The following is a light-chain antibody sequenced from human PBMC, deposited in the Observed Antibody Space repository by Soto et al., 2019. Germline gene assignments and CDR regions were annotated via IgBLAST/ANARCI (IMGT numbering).Light chain of an antibody. V-gene: IGKV1-5*03. J-gene: IGKJ1*01. Sequence: DIQMTQSPSTLSASVGDRVTITCRASQSISSWLAWYQQKPGKAPKLLIYKASSLESGVPSRFTGSGSGTEFTLTISSLQPDDFATYHCQQYHSSPWTFGQGTKVEIK. CDR3: QQYHSSPWT. CDR2: KAS. CDR1: QSISSW.